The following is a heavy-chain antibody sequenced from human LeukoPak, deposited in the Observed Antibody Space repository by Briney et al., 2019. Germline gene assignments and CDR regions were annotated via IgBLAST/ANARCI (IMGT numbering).Heavy chain of an antibody. CDR1: GFTFSSYA. V-gene: IGHV3-23*01. Sequence: GGSLRLSCAASGFTFSSYAMSWVRQAPGKGLEWVSAISGSGGSTYYADSVKGRFTISRDNSKNTLYLQMNSLRAEDTAVYYCAKDAHLYYDSSGYYSAGYYYGMDVWGQGTTVTVSS. J-gene: IGHJ6*02. CDR2: ISGSGGST. CDR3: AKDAHLYYDSSGYYSAGYYYGMDV. D-gene: IGHD3-22*01.